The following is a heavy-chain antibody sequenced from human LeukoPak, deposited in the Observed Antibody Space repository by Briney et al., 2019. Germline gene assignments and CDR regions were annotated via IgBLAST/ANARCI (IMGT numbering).Heavy chain of an antibody. CDR2: INHSGST. D-gene: IGHD6-19*01. CDR3: ARGQYSSGWSSRSWLGYFDY. Sequence: KASETLSLTCAVYGGSFSGYYWSWIRQPPGEGLEWIGEINHSGSTNYNPSLKSRVTISVDTSKNQFSLKLSSVTAADTAVYYCARGQYSSGWSSRSWLGYFDYWGQGTLVTVSS. CDR1: GGSFSGYY. J-gene: IGHJ4*02. V-gene: IGHV4-34*01.